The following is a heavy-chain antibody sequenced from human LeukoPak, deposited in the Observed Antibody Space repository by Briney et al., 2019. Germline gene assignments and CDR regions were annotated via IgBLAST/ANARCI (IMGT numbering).Heavy chain of an antibody. Sequence: GESLRLSCAASGFTFSSYRMNWVRQAPGRGLEWVSYISSSSSTIYYADSVKGRFTISRDNAKTSLYLQMNSLRAEDTAVYYCARDHYDFWGGYQNWFDPWGQGTLVTVSS. CDR1: GFTFSSYR. J-gene: IGHJ5*02. V-gene: IGHV3-48*04. D-gene: IGHD3-3*01. CDR3: ARDHYDFWGGYQNWFDP. CDR2: ISSSSSTI.